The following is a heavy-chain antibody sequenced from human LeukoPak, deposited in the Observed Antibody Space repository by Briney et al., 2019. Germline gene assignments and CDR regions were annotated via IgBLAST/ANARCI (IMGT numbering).Heavy chain of an antibody. Sequence: QAEGSLRLSCAASGFTFSSYWMHWVRQAPGKGLVWVSRINSDGSSTSYADSVKGRFTISRDNAKNTLYLQMNSLRAEDTAVYYCARDGLLWFGFDYWGQGTLVTVSS. J-gene: IGHJ4*02. V-gene: IGHV3-74*01. D-gene: IGHD3-10*01. CDR3: ARDGLLWFGFDY. CDR1: GFTFSSYW. CDR2: INSDGSST.